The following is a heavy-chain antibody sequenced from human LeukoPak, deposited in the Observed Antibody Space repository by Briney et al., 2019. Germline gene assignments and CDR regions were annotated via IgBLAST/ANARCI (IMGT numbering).Heavy chain of an antibody. CDR3: AKRAAAGHFDY. V-gene: IGHV3-30*18. CDR1: GFTFSSYG. Sequence: GRSLRLSCAASGFTFSSYGMHWVRQAPGKGPEWVAVISYDGSNKYYADSVKGRFTISRDNSKNTLYLQMNSLRAEDTAVYYCAKRAAAGHFDYWGQGTLVTVSS. D-gene: IGHD6-13*01. J-gene: IGHJ4*02. CDR2: ISYDGSNK.